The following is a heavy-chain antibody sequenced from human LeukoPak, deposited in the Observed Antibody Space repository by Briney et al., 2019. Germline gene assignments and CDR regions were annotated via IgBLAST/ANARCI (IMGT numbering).Heavy chain of an antibody. D-gene: IGHD5-12*01. Sequence: GGSLRLSCAASGFTFSSYGMHWVRQAPGKGLEWVAVISYDGSNKYYADSVKGRFTISRDNSKNTLYLQMNSLRAEDTAVYYCAKDGPYSGYPPNYYYYYGMDVWGQGTTVTVSS. J-gene: IGHJ6*02. CDR3: AKDGPYSGYPPNYYYYYGMDV. CDR2: ISYDGSNK. CDR1: GFTFSSYG. V-gene: IGHV3-30*18.